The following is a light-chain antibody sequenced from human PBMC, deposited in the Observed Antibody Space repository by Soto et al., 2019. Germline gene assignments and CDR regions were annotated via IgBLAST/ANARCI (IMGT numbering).Light chain of an antibody. J-gene: IGKJ1*01. CDR3: QHYNSYSEA. CDR1: QGIFNY. V-gene: IGKV1-5*03. Sequence: DIQVTQSASSLSASVGDRVTITCRASQGIFNYLAWYQQKPGKAPKLLIYKGSTLKSGVPSRFSGSGSGTEFTLTISSLQPDNFATYYCQHYNSYSEAFGQGTKVDIK. CDR2: KGS.